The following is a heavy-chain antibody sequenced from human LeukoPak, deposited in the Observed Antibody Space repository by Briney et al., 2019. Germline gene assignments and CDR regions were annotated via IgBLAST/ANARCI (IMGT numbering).Heavy chain of an antibody. CDR3: ARPPHGAHGAFDI. CDR2: INPSGGST. J-gene: IGHJ3*02. V-gene: IGHV1-46*01. CDR1: GYTFTSYY. D-gene: IGHD4-17*01. Sequence: ASVKVSCKASGYTFTSYYMHWVRQAPGQGLEWMGIINPSGGSTSYAQKFQGRVTMTRDTSTSTVYMELSSLGSEDTAVYYCARPPHGAHGAFDIWGQGTMVTVSS.